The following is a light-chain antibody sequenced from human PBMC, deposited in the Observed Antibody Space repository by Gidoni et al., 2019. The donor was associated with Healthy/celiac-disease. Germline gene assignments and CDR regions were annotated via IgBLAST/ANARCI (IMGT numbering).Light chain of an antibody. CDR3: QSYDSSLSGVV. CDR2: GNS. CDR1: SSNIGAGYD. J-gene: IGLJ2*01. Sequence: QSVLTQPPSVSGAPGQRVTLSGTGSSSNIGAGYDVHWYQPLPGTAPKLLIYGNSNRPSGVPDRFSGSKSGTSASLAITGLQAEDEADYYCQSYDSSLSGVVFGGGTKLTVL. V-gene: IGLV1-40*01.